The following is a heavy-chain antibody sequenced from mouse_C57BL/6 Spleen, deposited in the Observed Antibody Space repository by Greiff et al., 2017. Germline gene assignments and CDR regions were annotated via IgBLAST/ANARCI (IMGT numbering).Heavy chain of an antibody. CDR3: ARDGYPPFGY. Sequence: VQLQQSGPELVKPGASVKMSCKASGYTFTDYNMHWVKQSHGKSLEWIGYINPNNGGTSYNQKFKGKATLTVNKSSSTAYMELRSLTSADSAVYSCARDGYPPFGYWGQGTTLTVSS. CDR2: INPNNGGT. J-gene: IGHJ2*01. D-gene: IGHD2-3*01. CDR1: GYTFTDYN. V-gene: IGHV1-22*01.